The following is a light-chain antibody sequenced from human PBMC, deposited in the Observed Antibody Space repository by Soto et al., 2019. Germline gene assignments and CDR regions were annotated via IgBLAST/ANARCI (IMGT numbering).Light chain of an antibody. V-gene: IGKV4-1*01. CDR1: QSILSSSNNKNY. Sequence: DIVMTQSPDSLAVSLGERATINCKSSQSILSSSNNKNYLAWYQQRPGQPPKLLIYWASTRESGVPDRFTGSGSGTDFTLTISSLQAEDVAVYYCQQYYRCRTFGQGTKVEIK. CDR3: QQYYRCRT. J-gene: IGKJ1*01. CDR2: WAS.